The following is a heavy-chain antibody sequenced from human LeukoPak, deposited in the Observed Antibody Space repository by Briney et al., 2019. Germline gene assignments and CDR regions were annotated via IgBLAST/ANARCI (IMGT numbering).Heavy chain of an antibody. V-gene: IGHV3-30*18. CDR2: TSYDGSNK. CDR3: AKKAPGADWSLVY. J-gene: IGHJ4*02. CDR1: GFTFSSYG. D-gene: IGHD1-1*01. Sequence: GRSLRLSCAASGFTFSSYGMHWVRQAPGKGLEWVAVTSYDGSNKYYADSVKGRFTISRDNSKNTLYPEMNSLRAEDTAVYYCAKKAPGADWSLVYWGQGTLVTVSS.